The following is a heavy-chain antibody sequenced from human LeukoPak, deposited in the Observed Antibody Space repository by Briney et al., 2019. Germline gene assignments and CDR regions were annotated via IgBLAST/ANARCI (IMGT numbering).Heavy chain of an antibody. J-gene: IGHJ4*02. CDR3: ARRVTVGGTFDY. V-gene: IGHV5-51*01. D-gene: IGHD2-15*01. CDR2: IYPGDSDT. CDR1: GYSFTKYW. Sequence: GEPLKISCKGSGYSFTKYWIGWVRQMPGRGLEWMGIIYPGDSDTRYSPSFQGQVTISADKSITSAYLLWNRLKPADTAMYYCARRVTVGGTFDYWGQGTLVTVSS.